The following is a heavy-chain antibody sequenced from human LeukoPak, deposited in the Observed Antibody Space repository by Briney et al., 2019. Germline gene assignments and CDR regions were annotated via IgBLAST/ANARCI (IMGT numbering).Heavy chain of an antibody. V-gene: IGHV3-23*01. J-gene: IGHJ4*02. CDR3: ARADYDSSGFPFDY. CDR1: GFTFSSYA. Sequence: GGSLRLSCAASGFTFSSYAMSWVRQAPGKGLEWVSAISGSGGSTYYADSVKGRFTISRDNAKNSLYLQMNSLRAEDTAVYYCARADYDSSGFPFDYWGQGTLVTVSS. D-gene: IGHD3-22*01. CDR2: ISGSGGST.